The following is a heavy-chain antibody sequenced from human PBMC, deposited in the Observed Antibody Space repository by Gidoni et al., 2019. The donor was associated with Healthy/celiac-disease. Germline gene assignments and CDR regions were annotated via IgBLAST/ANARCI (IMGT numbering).Heavy chain of an antibody. CDR1: GGSVSSGSYY. CDR2: IYYSGST. CDR3: ARESQQMGYGLDLFDY. V-gene: IGHV4-61*01. D-gene: IGHD6-13*01. J-gene: IGHJ4*02. Sequence: QVQLQESGPGLVKPSETLSLTCTVSGGSVSSGSYYWSWIRPPPGKGLAWLGYIYYSGSTNYNPSLKSRVTISVDTSKNQFSLKLSSVTAADTAVYYCARESQQMGYGLDLFDYWGQGTLVTVSS.